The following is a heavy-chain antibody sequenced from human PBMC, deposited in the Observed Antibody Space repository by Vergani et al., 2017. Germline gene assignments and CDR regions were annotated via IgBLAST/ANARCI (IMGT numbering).Heavy chain of an antibody. CDR1: GYTFTSYD. CDR2: MNPNSGNT. V-gene: IGHV1-8*01. CDR3: AREYSSGWTPGNNWFDP. Sequence: QVQLVQSGAEVKKPGASVKVSCKASGYTFTSYDINWVRQATGQGLEWMGWMNPNSGNTGYAQKFQGRVTMTRDTSISTAYMELSRLRSDDTAVYYCAREYSSGWTPGNNWFDPWGQGTLVTVSS. D-gene: IGHD6-19*01. J-gene: IGHJ5*02.